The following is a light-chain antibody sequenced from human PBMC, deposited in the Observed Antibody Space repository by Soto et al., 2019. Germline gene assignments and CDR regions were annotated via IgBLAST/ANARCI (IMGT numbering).Light chain of an antibody. CDR3: SSYTSSSTLV. CDR1: SSDVGGYNY. V-gene: IGLV2-14*01. CDR2: DVS. J-gene: IGLJ2*01. Sequence: QSALTQPASVSGSPGQSITISCTGTSSDVGGYNYVSWYQQHPGKAPKLMIYDVSKRPSGVSNRFSGSKSGNTASLTISGVQAEAAADYYCSSYTSSSTLVFGGGTKLTVL.